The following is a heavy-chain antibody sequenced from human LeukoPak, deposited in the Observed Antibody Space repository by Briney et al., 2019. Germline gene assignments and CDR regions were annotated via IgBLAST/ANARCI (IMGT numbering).Heavy chain of an antibody. V-gene: IGHV1-69*13. CDR1: GGTFSSYA. CDR2: IIPIFGTA. CDR3: ARDDIVVVPAAIYDYYYYYGMDV. D-gene: IGHD2-2*01. J-gene: IGHJ6*02. Sequence: SVKVSCKASGGTFSSYAISWVRQAPGQGLEWMGGIIPIFGTANYAQKFQGRVTITADESTSTAYMELSSLRSEDTAVYYCARDDIVVVPAAIYDYYYYYGMDVWGQGTTVTVSS.